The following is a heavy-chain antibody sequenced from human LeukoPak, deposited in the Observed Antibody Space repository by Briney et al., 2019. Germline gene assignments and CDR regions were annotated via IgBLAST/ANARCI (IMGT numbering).Heavy chain of an antibody. V-gene: IGHV3-30*04. CDR1: GFTFSSYA. Sequence: GRSLRLSCAASGFTFSSYAMHWVRQAPGKGLEWVAVISYDGSNKYYADSVKGRFTISRDNSKNTLYLQMNSLRAEDTAVYYCARERTATVLFDYWGQGTLVTVSS. J-gene: IGHJ4*02. D-gene: IGHD2-21*02. CDR2: ISYDGSNK. CDR3: ARERTATVLFDY.